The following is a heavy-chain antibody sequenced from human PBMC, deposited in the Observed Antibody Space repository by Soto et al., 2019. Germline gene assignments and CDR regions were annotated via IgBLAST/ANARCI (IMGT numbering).Heavy chain of an antibody. D-gene: IGHD2-2*01. CDR2: MNPNSGNT. Sequence: QVQLVQSGAEVKKPGASVKVSCKASGYTFTSYDXXXXRQATGQGLEWMGWMNPNSGNTGYAQKFQGRVTXTXXXSXXXXXXXXXXLRSEDTAVXXCAREAAALGNDYWGQGTLVTVSS. CDR3: AREAAALGNDY. V-gene: IGHV1-8*01. CDR1: GYTFTSYD. J-gene: IGHJ4*02.